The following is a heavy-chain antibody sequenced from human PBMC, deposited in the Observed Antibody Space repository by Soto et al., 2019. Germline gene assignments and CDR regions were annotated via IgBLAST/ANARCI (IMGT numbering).Heavy chain of an antibody. J-gene: IGHJ5*01. V-gene: IGHV3-21*01. D-gene: IGHD2-15*01. CDR1: GFTFSSYS. CDR3: ARDLSRSGGRSDAIDT. CDR2: ISSSSSYI. Sequence: PGGSLRLSCAASGFTFSSYSMNWVRQAPGKGLEWVSSISSSSSYIYYADSVKGRFTISRDNAKNSLYLQMNSLRAEDTAVYYCARDLSRSGGRSDAIDTWGLRTMLTISS.